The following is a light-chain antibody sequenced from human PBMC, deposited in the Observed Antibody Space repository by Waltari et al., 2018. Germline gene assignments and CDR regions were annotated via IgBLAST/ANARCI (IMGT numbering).Light chain of an antibody. CDR1: D. Sequence: DVHWYQQLPRAAPKLLIYGSTSRPLGVPDRFFGSTSGTSAFLAITGLQAEDEADYYCQSYDTTLSVVFGGGTKLTVL. CDR2: GST. J-gene: IGLJ3*02. CDR3: QSYDTTLSVV. V-gene: IGLV1-40*01.